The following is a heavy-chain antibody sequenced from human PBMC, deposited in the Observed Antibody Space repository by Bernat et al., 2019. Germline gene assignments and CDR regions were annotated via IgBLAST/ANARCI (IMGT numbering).Heavy chain of an antibody. CDR2: INAGNGNT. Sequence: QVQLVQSGAEVKKPGASVKVSCKASGYTFTSYAMHWVRQAPGQRLEWMGWINAGNGNTKYSQKFQGRVTITRDTSASTAYMELSSLRSEDTAVYYCARGCSGGSCDTKPDYWGQGTLVTVSS. CDR3: ARGCSGGSCDTKPDY. J-gene: IGHJ4*02. V-gene: IGHV1-3*01. CDR1: GYTFTSYA. D-gene: IGHD2-15*01.